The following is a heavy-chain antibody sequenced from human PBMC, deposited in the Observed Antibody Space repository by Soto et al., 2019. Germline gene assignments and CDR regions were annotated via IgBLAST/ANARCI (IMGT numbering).Heavy chain of an antibody. J-gene: IGHJ3*01. CDR2: ISNDGSHK. CDR3: AKDQGIAASHGID. V-gene: IGHV3-30*18. CDR1: GFTFNNYG. D-gene: IGHD6-13*01. Sequence: VQLVESGGGVVQPGRSLRLSCAASGFTFNNYGIHWVRQAPGKGLEWVAVISNDGSHKYYADSVKGRLTISRDNSKNTVYLQMNSLRAEDTAVYYCAKDQGIAASHGIDWGQGTMVTVSS.